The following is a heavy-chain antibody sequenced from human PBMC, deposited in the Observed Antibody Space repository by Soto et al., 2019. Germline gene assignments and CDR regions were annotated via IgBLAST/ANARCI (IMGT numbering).Heavy chain of an antibody. D-gene: IGHD3-3*01. J-gene: IGHJ5*02. Sequence: PGGSLRLSCAASGFTFSDYYMSWIRQAPGKGLEWVSYISSSGSTIYYADSVKGRFTISRDNAKNSLYLQMNSLRAEDTAVYYCARDVNYDFWSGYLKSGGWFDPWGQGTLVTVSS. V-gene: IGHV3-11*01. CDR2: ISSSGSTI. CDR3: ARDVNYDFWSGYLKSGGWFDP. CDR1: GFTFSDYY.